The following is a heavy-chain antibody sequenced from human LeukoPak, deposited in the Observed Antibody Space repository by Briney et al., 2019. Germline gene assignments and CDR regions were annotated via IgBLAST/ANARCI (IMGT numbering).Heavy chain of an antibody. V-gene: IGHV3-48*03. CDR3: ALGRYYFDY. CDR1: GFTFNNYE. D-gene: IGHD1-14*01. J-gene: IGHJ4*02. Sequence: AGGSLRLSCAASGFTFNNYEMNWVRQAPGKRLEWVSYISSGGNSIYYADSVKGRFTISRDNAKNSLFLQMNSLRVEDTAVYYCALGRYYFDYWGQGTLVTVSS. CDR2: ISSGGNSI.